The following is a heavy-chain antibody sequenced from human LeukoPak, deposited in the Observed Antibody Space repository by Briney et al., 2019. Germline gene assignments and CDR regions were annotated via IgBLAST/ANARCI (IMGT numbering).Heavy chain of an antibody. CDR2: INPKSGGT. D-gene: IGHD1-1*01. J-gene: IGHJ4*02. V-gene: IGHV1-2*06. Sequence: ASVKVSCKASAYTFTGYYMHWVRQAPGQGLEWMGRINPKSGGTNYAQKLQDRVTMTRDTAKRTAYMEMNSLRSEDTAVYYCARTAPYAGSWNAKANSYYFDYWGQGSLVTVSS. CDR1: AYTFTGYY. CDR3: ARTAPYAGSWNAKANSYYFDY.